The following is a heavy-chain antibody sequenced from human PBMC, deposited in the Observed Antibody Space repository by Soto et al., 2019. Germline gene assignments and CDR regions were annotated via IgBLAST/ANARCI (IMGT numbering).Heavy chain of an antibody. CDR2: ISSSSSYI. D-gene: IGHD6-6*01. Sequence: PGGSLRLSCAASGFTFSSYSMNWVRQAPGKGLEWVSSISSSSSYIYYADSVKGRFTISRDNAKNSLYLQMNSLRAEDTAVYYCASGRAYSSSPWLDPWGQGTLVTVSS. CDR3: ASGRAYSSSPWLDP. V-gene: IGHV3-21*01. CDR1: GFTFSSYS. J-gene: IGHJ5*02.